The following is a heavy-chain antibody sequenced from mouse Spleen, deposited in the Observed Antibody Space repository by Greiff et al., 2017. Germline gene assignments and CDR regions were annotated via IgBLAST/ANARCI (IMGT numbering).Heavy chain of an antibody. CDR2: INPSNGGT. CDR3: TRIGYGYDGYWYFDV. J-gene: IGHJ1*01. V-gene: IGHV1S81*02. D-gene: IGHD2-2*01. Sequence: QVQLKQPGAELVKPGAPVKLSCKASGYTFTSYYMYWVKQRPGQGLEWIGEINPSNGGTNFNEKFKSKATLTVDKSSSTAYMQLSSLTSEDSAVYYCTRIGYGYDGYWYFDVWGAGTTVTVSS. CDR1: GYTFTSYY.